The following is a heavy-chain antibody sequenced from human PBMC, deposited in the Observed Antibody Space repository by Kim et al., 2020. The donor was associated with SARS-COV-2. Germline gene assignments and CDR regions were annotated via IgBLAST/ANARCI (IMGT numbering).Heavy chain of an antibody. Sequence: SETLSLTCDVSGGSFSGFFWSWIRQPPGKGLEWIGEINYSGSNNYNPSLESRVILSMDTSKDQFSLSLSSVTSADTAINYCARTGFGNIAADAARRRREYYYFLDVWDSGTTVTVSS. J-gene: IGHJ6*03. CDR2: INYSGSN. CDR3: ARTGFGNIAADAARRRREYYYFLDV. V-gene: IGHV4-34*01. D-gene: IGHD6-25*01. CDR1: GGSFSGFF.